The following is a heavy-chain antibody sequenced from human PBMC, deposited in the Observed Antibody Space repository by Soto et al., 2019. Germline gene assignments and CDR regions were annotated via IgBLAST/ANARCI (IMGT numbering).Heavy chain of an antibody. J-gene: IGHJ4*02. CDR2: ISYAGSNK. CDR3: AREIDGNSGAIDY. D-gene: IGHD3-10*01. V-gene: IGHV3-30-3*01. CDR1: GFTFSNSA. Sequence: QVQLVESGGGVVQPGRSLRLSCVASGFTFSNSAIHWVRQAPGKGLDWVAVISYAGSNKYYGDSVKGPFTISRDNSKNPVYLQMNSLRGDDSAVYYCAREIDGNSGAIDYWGQGTLVTVSS.